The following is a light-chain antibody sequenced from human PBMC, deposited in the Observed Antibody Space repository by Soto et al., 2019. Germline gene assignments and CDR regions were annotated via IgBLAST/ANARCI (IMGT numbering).Light chain of an antibody. CDR2: GAS. CDR1: QDISSY. Sequence: DIKVTQSPSFLSASVEERVTVTCRSSQDISSYLAWYQQKPGKAPKVLIYGASTLQSGVPPRFGGSGSGTVFTLTISSLQPEDFASYFCQQVHDYPITFGGGTKVDIK. V-gene: IGKV1-9*01. J-gene: IGKJ4*01. CDR3: QQVHDYPIT.